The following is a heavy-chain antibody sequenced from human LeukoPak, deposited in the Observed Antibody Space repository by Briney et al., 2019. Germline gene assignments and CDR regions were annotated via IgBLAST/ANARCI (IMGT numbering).Heavy chain of an antibody. J-gene: IGHJ4*02. CDR1: GFTFSSYW. D-gene: IGHD3-22*01. CDR2: IKQDGSEK. Sequence: QPGGSLRLSCAASGFTFSSYWMSWVRQAPGKGLEWVANIKQDGSEKYYVDSVKGRFTISRDNAKNSLYLQMNSLRAEDTAVYYCARDKILYYYDSSGGFDYWGQGTLVTVSS. V-gene: IGHV3-7*01. CDR3: ARDKILYYYDSSGGFDY.